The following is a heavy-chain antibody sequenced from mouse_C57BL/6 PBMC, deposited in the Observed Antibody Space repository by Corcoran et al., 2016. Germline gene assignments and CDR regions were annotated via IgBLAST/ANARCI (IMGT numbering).Heavy chain of an antibody. J-gene: IGHJ2*01. CDR3: ARSPRYEGY. V-gene: IGHV1-26*01. Sequence: EVQLQQSGPELVKPGASVKISCKASGYTFTDYYMNWVKQSHGKSLEWIGDINPNNGGTSYNQKFKGKATLTVDKSSSTAYMELRSLTSEDSVVYYCARSPRYEGYWGQGTTLTVSS. CDR1: GYTFTDYY. D-gene: IGHD2-12*01. CDR2: INPNNGGT.